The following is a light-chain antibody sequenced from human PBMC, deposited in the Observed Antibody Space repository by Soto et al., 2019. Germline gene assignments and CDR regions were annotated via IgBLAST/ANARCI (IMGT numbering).Light chain of an antibody. CDR3: CSSAPESTYL. Sequence: QSVLAQPASVSGSPGQSVTISCTGTSSDVGAYNSVSWYQQHPDKAPQLMIYKGTQRPSGVSNRFSGSTSGNAASLTISGLQAGDEADYFCCSSAPESTYLFGTGTKVNVL. CDR1: SSDVGAYNS. CDR2: KGT. V-gene: IGLV2-23*01. J-gene: IGLJ1*01.